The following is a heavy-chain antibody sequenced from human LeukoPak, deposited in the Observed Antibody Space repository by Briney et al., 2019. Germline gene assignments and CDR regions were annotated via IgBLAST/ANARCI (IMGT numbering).Heavy chain of an antibody. D-gene: IGHD5-18*01. CDR2: IYYSGST. CDR1: GGSISSYY. CDR3: ARDGLYSPLGY. J-gene: IGHJ4*02. V-gene: IGHV4-59*01. Sequence: SETLSLTCTVSGGSISSYYWSWIRQPPGKGLEWIGYIYYSGSTNYNPSLKGRVTISVDTSKNQFSLKLSSVTAADTAVYYCARDGLYSPLGYWGQGTLVTVSS.